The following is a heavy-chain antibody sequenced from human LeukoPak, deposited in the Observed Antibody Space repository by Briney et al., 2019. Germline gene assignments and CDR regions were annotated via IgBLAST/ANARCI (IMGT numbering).Heavy chain of an antibody. Sequence: GGSLRLSCAASGPTFTSYSMNWVPQAPGKGLEWVSSISSSSSYIYYADSVKGRFTISRDNAKNSLYLQMNSLRAEDAAVYYCGSGTYLDYWGQGTLVTVSS. CDR2: ISSSSSYI. CDR3: GSGTYLDY. V-gene: IGHV3-21*01. J-gene: IGHJ4*02. CDR1: GPTFTSYS. D-gene: IGHD1-26*01.